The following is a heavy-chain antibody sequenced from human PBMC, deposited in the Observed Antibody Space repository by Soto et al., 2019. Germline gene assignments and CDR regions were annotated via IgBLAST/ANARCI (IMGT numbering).Heavy chain of an antibody. J-gene: IGHJ3*02. V-gene: IGHV3-23*01. Sequence: GGSLRLSCAASGFTFSSYAMSWVRQAPGKGLEWVSAISGSGGSTYYADSVKGRFTISRDNSKNTLYLQMNSLRAEDTAVYYCAKSLSGYSGYDYTAFDIWGQGTMVTVSS. CDR1: GFTFSSYA. CDR2: ISGSGGST. CDR3: AKSLSGYSGYDYTAFDI. D-gene: IGHD5-12*01.